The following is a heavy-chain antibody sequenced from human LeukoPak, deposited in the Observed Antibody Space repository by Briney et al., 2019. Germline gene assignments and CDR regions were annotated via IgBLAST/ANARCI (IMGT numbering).Heavy chain of an antibody. Sequence: GGSLRLSCAASGFTFSSYIMNCVRDAPGKGLEWVSSISSSSSYIYYADSVKGRLTIYRDNAKNSLYLQMNSLRAEDTAVYYCARQYSSGWYEGLDWFDPWGQGTLVTVSS. CDR2: ISSSSSYI. D-gene: IGHD6-19*01. CDR1: GFTFSSYI. V-gene: IGHV3-21*01. J-gene: IGHJ5*02. CDR3: ARQYSSGWYEGLDWFDP.